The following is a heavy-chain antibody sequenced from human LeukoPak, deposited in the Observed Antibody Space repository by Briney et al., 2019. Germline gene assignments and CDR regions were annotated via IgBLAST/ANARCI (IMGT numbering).Heavy chain of an antibody. CDR3: ARDGRYYDNSGYYFGYFDY. CDR2: LYSGGTT. CDR1: GFTVSSNH. D-gene: IGHD3-22*01. Sequence: GGSLRLSCAASGFTVSSNHTAWVRQAPGKGLEWVSVLYSGGTTYYADSLKGRFTISRDNSKNTLYLQMNTLRAEDTAVYYCARDGRYYDNSGYYFGYFDYWGQGTLVTVSS. J-gene: IGHJ4*02. V-gene: IGHV3-53*01.